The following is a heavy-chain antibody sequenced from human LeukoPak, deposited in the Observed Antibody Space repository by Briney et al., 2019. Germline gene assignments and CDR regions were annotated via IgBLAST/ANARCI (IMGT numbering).Heavy chain of an antibody. J-gene: IGHJ5*02. CDR3: AREYQLLGTVYNYFDP. Sequence: ASVKVSCKASGGTFSNYGISWVRQAPGQGLEWMGGIIPIFGTANYAQKFQGRVTLTADKSTSTAYMELSSLRSENTAVYYCAREYQLLGTVYNYFDPWGQGTLVTVSS. D-gene: IGHD2-2*01. V-gene: IGHV1-69*06. CDR1: GGTFSNYG. CDR2: IIPIFGTA.